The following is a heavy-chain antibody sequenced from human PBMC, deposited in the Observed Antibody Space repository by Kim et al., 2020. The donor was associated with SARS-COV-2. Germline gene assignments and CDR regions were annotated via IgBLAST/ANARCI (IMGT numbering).Heavy chain of an antibody. Sequence: GGSLRLSCAASGFTFDDYAMHWVRQAPGKGLEWVSGISWNSGSIGYADSVKGRFTISRDNAKNSLYLQMNSLRAEDTALYYCAKDSRRVLRNAFDIWGQGTMVTVSS. CDR2: ISWNSGSI. CDR3: AKDSRRVLRNAFDI. CDR1: GFTFDDYA. V-gene: IGHV3-9*01. J-gene: IGHJ3*02. D-gene: IGHD3-3*01.